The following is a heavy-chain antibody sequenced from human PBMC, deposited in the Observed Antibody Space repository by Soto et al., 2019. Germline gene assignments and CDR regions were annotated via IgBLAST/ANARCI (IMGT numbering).Heavy chain of an antibody. J-gene: IGHJ4*02. V-gene: IGHV3-23*01. CDR2: ISANGRNA. D-gene: IGHD3-22*01. CDR1: GFTFSNYA. CDR3: AKDLSSLGWLALGAPFDS. Sequence: EVHLLESGGDVVQPGRSLRLYCAASGFTFSNYAMNWIRQAPGTGLEWLSSISANGRNAYYADSVKGRFTISRDRSKNTLYLQLDSLRVEDTAIYFGAKDLSSLGWLALGAPFDSWGQGTLVTVSS.